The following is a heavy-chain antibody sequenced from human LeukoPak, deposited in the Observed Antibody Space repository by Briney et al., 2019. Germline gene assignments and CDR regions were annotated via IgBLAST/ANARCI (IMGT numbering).Heavy chain of an antibody. CDR1: GFTFTSYS. J-gene: IGHJ4*02. CDR2: VSSSSSYI. Sequence: GGSLRLSCAASGFTFTSYSMNWVRQAPGKGLEWVSSVSSSSSYIYYADSVKGRFTISRDNAKNSLYLQMNSLRAEDTAVYYCARDCWDYGSGSYCGIDYWGQGTLVTVSS. CDR3: ARDCWDYGSGSYCGIDY. V-gene: IGHV3-21*03. D-gene: IGHD3-10*01.